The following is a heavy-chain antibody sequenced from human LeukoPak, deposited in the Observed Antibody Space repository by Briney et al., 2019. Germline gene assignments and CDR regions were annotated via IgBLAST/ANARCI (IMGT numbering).Heavy chain of an antibody. CDR3: ARDSGMVALDY. J-gene: IGHJ4*02. CDR1: GGSISSHY. V-gene: IGHV4-59*11. Sequence: PSETLSLTCTVSGGSISSHYWSWIRQPPGKGLEWIGYIYYSGSTNYNPSLKSRVTISIDTSKNQFSLKLSSVTAADTAVYYCARDSGMVALDYWGQGTLVTVSS. CDR2: IYYSGST. D-gene: IGHD1-26*01.